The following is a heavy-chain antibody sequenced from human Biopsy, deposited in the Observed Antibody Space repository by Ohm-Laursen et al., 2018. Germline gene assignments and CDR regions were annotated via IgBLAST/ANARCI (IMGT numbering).Heavy chain of an antibody. CDR3: ARGVSGTPYHNYGLDV. CDR1: GRTFSSFA. D-gene: IGHD3-10*01. CDR2: ILPIFHTT. J-gene: IGHJ6*02. Sequence: ASSVTVFCKASGRTFSSFAISWVRQAPGQGLEWMGGILPIFHTTSYEQKFQGRISITADEFPRTAYMELSSLRSEDTAVYYCARGVSGTPYHNYGLDVWGQGTTVTVSS. V-gene: IGHV1-69*01.